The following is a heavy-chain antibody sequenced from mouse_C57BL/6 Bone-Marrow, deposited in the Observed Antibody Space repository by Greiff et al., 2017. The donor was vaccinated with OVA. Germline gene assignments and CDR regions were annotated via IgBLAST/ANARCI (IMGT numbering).Heavy chain of an antibody. V-gene: IGHV1-82*01. CDR1: GYAFSSSW. CDR2: IYPGVGDT. CDR3: ARNWDDY. J-gene: IGHJ2*01. D-gene: IGHD4-1*01. Sequence: VQLQQSGPELVKPGASVKFSCKASGYAFSSSWMNWVKQRPGKGLEWIGRIYPGVGDTNYNGKFKGKATLTADKSSSTAYMQLSSLTSEDSAVYFCARNWDDYWGQGTTLTVSS.